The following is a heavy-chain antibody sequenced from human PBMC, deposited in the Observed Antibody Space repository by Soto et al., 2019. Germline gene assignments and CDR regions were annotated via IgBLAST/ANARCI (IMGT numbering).Heavy chain of an antibody. CDR3: ARAIRGSDFWSSSKPDKYYFDY. Sequence: PSETLSLTCTVSGGSISSGGYYWSWIRQHPGKGLEWIGYFYYSGSTYYNPSLKSRVTISVDTSKNQFSLKLSSVTAADTAVYYCARAIRGSDFWSSSKPDKYYFDYWGQGTLVTVSS. V-gene: IGHV4-31*03. CDR1: GGSISSGGYY. CDR2: FYYSGST. D-gene: IGHD3-3*01. J-gene: IGHJ4*02.